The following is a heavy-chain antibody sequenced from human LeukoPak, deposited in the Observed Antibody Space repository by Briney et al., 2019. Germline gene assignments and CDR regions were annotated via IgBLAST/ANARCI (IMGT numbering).Heavy chain of an antibody. CDR3: ARERLDSNGGNWFDP. CDR1: GGSISDYY. CDR2: IYYSGNT. V-gene: IGHV4-59*01. Sequence: SETLSLTCTVSGGSISDYYWTWIRQPPGKGLEWIGHIYYSGNTIYNPSLKSRVTISVDTSKNQFSLKLTSVTTADTAVYYCARERLDSNGGNWFDPWGQGTLVTVSS. J-gene: IGHJ5*02. D-gene: IGHD2-2*03.